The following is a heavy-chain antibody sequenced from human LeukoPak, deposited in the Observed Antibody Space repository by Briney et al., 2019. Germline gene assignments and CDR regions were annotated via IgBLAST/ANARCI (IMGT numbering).Heavy chain of an antibody. Sequence: GGSLRLSCAASGFTFGSYAMSWVRQAPGKGLEWVSAISGSGGSTYYADSVKGRFTISRDNSKNTLYLQMNSLRAEDTAVYYCAKWERGGLPKTWSDPWGQEPWSPSPQ. CDR3: AKWERGGLPKTWSDP. CDR1: GFTFGSYA. J-gene: IGHJ5*02. CDR2: ISGSGGST. D-gene: IGHD1-26*01. V-gene: IGHV3-23*01.